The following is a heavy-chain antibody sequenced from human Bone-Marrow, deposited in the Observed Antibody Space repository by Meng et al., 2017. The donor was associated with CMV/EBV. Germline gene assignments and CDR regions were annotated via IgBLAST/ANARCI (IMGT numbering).Heavy chain of an antibody. Sequence: GGSLRLSCAASGFTFSSYAMSWVRQAPGKGLEWVSAISGSGGSTYYADSVKGRFTISRDNSKNTLYLQMNNLRAKDTATYYCAKYFDLWSGYGSYFDSWGQGTLVAVSS. J-gene: IGHJ4*02. CDR2: ISGSGGST. CDR3: AKYFDLWSGYGSYFDS. CDR1: GFTFSSYA. V-gene: IGHV3-23*01. D-gene: IGHD3-3*01.